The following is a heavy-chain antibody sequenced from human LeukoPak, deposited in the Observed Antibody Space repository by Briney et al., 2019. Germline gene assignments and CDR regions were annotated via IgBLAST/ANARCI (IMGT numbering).Heavy chain of an antibody. CDR3: AKGPLIVVVPAVVDY. Sequence: GGSLRLSCAASGFTFSSYGMHWVRQAPGKGLEWVAVISYDGSNKYYADSVKGRFTISRDNSKNTLYQQMNSLRAEDTAVYYCAKGPLIVVVPAVVDYWGQGTLVTVSS. V-gene: IGHV3-30*18. D-gene: IGHD2-2*01. CDR2: ISYDGSNK. CDR1: GFTFSSYG. J-gene: IGHJ4*02.